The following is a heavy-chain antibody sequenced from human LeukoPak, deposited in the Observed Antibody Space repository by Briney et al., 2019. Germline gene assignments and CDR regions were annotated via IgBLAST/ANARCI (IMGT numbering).Heavy chain of an antibody. J-gene: IGHJ4*02. D-gene: IGHD3/OR15-3a*01. CDR1: GVSISSSNSY. CDR3: ARQTGSGLFTLP. V-gene: IGHV4-39*01. Sequence: PSETLSLTCTVSGVSISSSNSYWGWIRQPPGKGLEWIGSIYYTGNTYYNASLKSRVTISIDTSNNQISLRLISVTATDTAMYYCARQTGSGLFTLPGGQGTLVTVSS. CDR2: IYYTGNT.